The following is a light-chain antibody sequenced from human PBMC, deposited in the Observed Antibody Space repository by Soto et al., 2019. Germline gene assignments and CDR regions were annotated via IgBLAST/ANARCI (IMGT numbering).Light chain of an antibody. J-gene: IGKJ1*01. V-gene: IGKV1-39*01. Sequence: DIQMTQSPSSLSASVGDRVTITCRASQSISSYLNWYQQKPGKAPKLLIYAASSLQSGVPSRFSGSGSGTDFTLTISSLQPEDFATCYCQQSYSTPRTFSQGTKVDIK. CDR3: QQSYSTPRT. CDR2: AAS. CDR1: QSISSY.